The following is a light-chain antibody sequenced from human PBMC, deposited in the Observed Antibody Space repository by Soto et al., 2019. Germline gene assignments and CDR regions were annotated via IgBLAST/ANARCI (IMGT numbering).Light chain of an antibody. CDR2: GAS. J-gene: IGKJ4*01. CDR1: QNININY. CDR3: QQYGSSPLI. Sequence: EIVLTQSPCTLSFSPVERSTLSCRASQNININYLAWYQQKPGQAPRLLIYGASIRATGIPDRFSVSGSGTDFTLTINRLEPEDFAVYYCQQYGSSPLIFGGGTKVDIK. V-gene: IGKV3-20*01.